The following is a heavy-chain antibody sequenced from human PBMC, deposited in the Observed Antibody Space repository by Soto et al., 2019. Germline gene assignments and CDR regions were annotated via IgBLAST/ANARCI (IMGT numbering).Heavy chain of an antibody. J-gene: IGHJ4*02. D-gene: IGHD5-18*01. Sequence: GGSLRLSCAASGFTFSSYWMHWVRQAPGKGLVWVSRINSDGGSTSYADSVKGRFTISRDNAKNTLYLQMNSLRAEDTAVYYCARGGGYSYGYLDYWGQGTPVTVSS. CDR1: GFTFSSYW. V-gene: IGHV3-74*01. CDR3: ARGGGYSYGYLDY. CDR2: INSDGGST.